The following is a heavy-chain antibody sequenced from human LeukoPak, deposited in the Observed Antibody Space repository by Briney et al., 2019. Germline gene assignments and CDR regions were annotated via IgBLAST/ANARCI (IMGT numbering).Heavy chain of an antibody. Sequence: GGSLRLSCAASEFTFSSYWMHWVRQAPGKGLVWVSRINSDGSSTTYADSVKGRFAISRDNAKNTLYLQMNSLRAEDTAVYYCARGFTIFGVVNDAFDIWGQGTMVTVSS. CDR1: EFTFSSYW. CDR2: INSDGSST. J-gene: IGHJ3*02. D-gene: IGHD3-3*01. CDR3: ARGFTIFGVVNDAFDI. V-gene: IGHV3-74*01.